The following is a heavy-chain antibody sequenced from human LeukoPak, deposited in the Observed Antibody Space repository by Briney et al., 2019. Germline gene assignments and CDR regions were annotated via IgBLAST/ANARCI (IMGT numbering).Heavy chain of an antibody. D-gene: IGHD1-26*01. CDR1: GGSITSYY. CDR3: ARVGWELLGPFDH. Sequence: SESLSLTCTVSGGSITSYYWSWIRQPPGKGLEWVGYTYYSGSTNYNPSLKSRVTISVDRSKNHFSLKLRSVIAADTAVYYCARVGWELLGPFDHWGQGTLVTVSS. V-gene: IGHV4-59*01. CDR2: TYYSGST. J-gene: IGHJ4*02.